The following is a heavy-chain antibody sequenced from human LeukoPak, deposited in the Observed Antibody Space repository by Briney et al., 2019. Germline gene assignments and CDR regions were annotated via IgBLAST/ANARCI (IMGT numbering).Heavy chain of an antibody. D-gene: IGHD3-10*01. CDR3: ARVWVGELLMDY. Sequence: SVNVSCKASGGTYSSYAISWVRQAAGQGLEWIGRISASFGTANYAQKFQCRVTITTDESTSTAYMELSSLRSEDTAVYYCARVWVGELLMDYWGQGTLVTVPS. J-gene: IGHJ4*02. V-gene: IGHV1-69*05. CDR1: GGTYSSYA. CDR2: ISASFGTA.